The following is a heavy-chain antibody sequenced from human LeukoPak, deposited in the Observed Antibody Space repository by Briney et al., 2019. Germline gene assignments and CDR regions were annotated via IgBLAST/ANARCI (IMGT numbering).Heavy chain of an antibody. V-gene: IGHV4-30-2*01. J-gene: IGHJ1*01. CDR3: ARASLVSSWPKGLEYFQH. Sequence: KSSQTLSLTCTVSGGSISSGGYYWSWIRQPPGKGLEWIGYIYHSGSTYYNPSLKSRVTISVDRSKNQFSLKLSSVTAADTAVYYCARASLVSSWPKGLEYFQHWGQGTLVTVSS. CDR2: IYHSGST. CDR1: GGSISSGGYY. D-gene: IGHD6-13*01.